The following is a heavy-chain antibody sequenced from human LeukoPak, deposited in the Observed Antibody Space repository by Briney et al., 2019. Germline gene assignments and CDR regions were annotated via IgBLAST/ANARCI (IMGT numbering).Heavy chain of an antibody. CDR1: GGSISSNNW. D-gene: IGHD1-26*01. CDR3: ARAVGASEEKKI. J-gene: IGHJ4*02. CDR2: IYHSGST. Sequence: SETLSLTCAVSGGSISSNNWWTWVRQPPGKGLERVGEIYHSGSTNYNPSLKSRVTISVDKSKNQFSLRLSSVTAADTAVYYCARAVGASEEKKIWGQGILVTVSS. V-gene: IGHV4-4*02.